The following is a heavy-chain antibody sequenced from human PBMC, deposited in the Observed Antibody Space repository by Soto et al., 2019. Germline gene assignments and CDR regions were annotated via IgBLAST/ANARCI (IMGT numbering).Heavy chain of an antibody. J-gene: IGHJ5*02. CDR2: IYYSGST. D-gene: IGHD2-15*01. CDR1: GGSISSGGYY. V-gene: IGHV4-31*03. CDR3: VRDVRAVVVGAAHAYWFDP. Sequence: SETLSLTCTVSGGSISSGGYYWSWIRQHPGKGLEWIGYIYYSGSTYYNPSLKSRVTISVDTSKNQFSLKLSSVTAADTAVYYCVRDVRAVVVGAAHAYWFDPWGQGTLVTVSS.